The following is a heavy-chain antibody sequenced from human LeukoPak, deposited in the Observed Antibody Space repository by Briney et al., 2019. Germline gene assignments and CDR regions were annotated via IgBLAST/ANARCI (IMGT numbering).Heavy chain of an antibody. CDR2: ISAYSGNT. J-gene: IGHJ3*02. Sequence: ASVKVPCKASGYTFTGYYMHWVRQAPGQGLEWMGWISAYSGNTNYAQNLQDRVPMTRDTSTSTVYMELRSLRPDDTAVYFCARDQGGGWFGESDSFDIWGQGTRLTVSS. CDR1: GYTFTGYY. D-gene: IGHD3-10*01. V-gene: IGHV1-18*04. CDR3: ARDQGGGWFGESDSFDI.